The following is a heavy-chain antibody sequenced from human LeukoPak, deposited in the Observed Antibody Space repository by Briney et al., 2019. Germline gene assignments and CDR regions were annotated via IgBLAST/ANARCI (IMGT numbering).Heavy chain of an antibody. CDR3: AKITRQWLVGNFDY. CDR2: ISGSDGST. D-gene: IGHD6-19*01. V-gene: IGHV3-23*01. J-gene: IGHJ4*02. CDR1: GFTFSSYV. Sequence: GGSLRLSCAASGFTFSSYVMSWVRQAPGKGLEWVSAISGSDGSTYYADSVKGRFTISRDNSKNTLYLQMNSLRAEDTAVYYCAKITRQWLVGNFDYWGQGTLVTVSS.